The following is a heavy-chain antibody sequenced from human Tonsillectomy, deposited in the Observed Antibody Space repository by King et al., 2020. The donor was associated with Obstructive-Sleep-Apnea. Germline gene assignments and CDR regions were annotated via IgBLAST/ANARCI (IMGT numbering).Heavy chain of an antibody. CDR3: ARDSGDYDSRGFDY. CDR1: GYTFINYY. Sequence: VQLVESGAEVRKPGASVRVSCKASGYTFINYYMHWVRQAPGQGLEWMGIINPRGDSTSYAQKFQGRVTMNRDTSTSTVYMELSSLRSDDTAVYYCARDSGDYDSRGFDYWGQGTLVSVSS. J-gene: IGHJ4*02. D-gene: IGHD2-21*02. CDR2: INPRGDST. V-gene: IGHV1-46*01.